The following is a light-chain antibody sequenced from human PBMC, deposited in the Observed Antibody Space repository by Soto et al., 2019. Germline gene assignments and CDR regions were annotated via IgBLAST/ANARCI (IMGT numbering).Light chain of an antibody. CDR2: DAS. V-gene: IGKV1-5*01. CDR1: QSISSW. J-gene: IGKJ3*01. CDR3: QQYNSWLRLFA. Sequence: DIQMTQSHSTLSASVGDRVTITCRASQSISSWLAWYQQKPGKAPKLLIYDASSLESGVPSRFSGSGSGTEFTLTISSLQPDDFATYYCQQYNSWLRLFAFGPGTKVEIK.